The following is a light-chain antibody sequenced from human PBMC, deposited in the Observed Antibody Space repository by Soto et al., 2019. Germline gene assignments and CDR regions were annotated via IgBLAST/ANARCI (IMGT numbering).Light chain of an antibody. CDR3: QQYGSSGT. V-gene: IGKV3-20*01. J-gene: IGKJ1*01. Sequence: EIVMTQSPVTLSVSPGERATLSCRASQNISRSLAWYQQKPGQGPSLLIYGTSTRAGGVPDRFSGSGSGTDFTLTISRLEPEDFAVYYCQQYGSSGTFGQGTKVDIK. CDR1: QNISRS. CDR2: GTS.